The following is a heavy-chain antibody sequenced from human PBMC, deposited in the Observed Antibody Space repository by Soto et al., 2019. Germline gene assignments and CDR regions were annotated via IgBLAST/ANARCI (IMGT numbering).Heavy chain of an antibody. CDR1: GYTFPSHG. CDR3: AIGGLRYFDWPDY. V-gene: IGHV1-18*04. CDR2: ISGYNGNT. Sequence: ASVKVSCKASGYTFPSHGINWVRQAPGQGLEWMGWISGYNGNTNYVQKFQDTVTMTTDTSTSTAYMELRSLRSDDTAIYYCAIGGLRYFDWPDYWGQGTLVTVSS. D-gene: IGHD3-9*01. J-gene: IGHJ4*02.